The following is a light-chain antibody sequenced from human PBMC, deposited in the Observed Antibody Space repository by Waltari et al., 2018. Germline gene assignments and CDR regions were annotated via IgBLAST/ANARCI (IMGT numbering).Light chain of an antibody. V-gene: IGKV2-28*01. CDR3: MQPLQAPLT. CDR1: QSLLYSDGNHY. CDR2: FAS. Sequence: DIVMTQAPLYLPVTPGESASISCRSSQSLLYSDGNHYLDWYLQKPGQPPQLLIYFASNRASGVPDRFSGRGSGTDFTLKISRVEAGDVGVYYCMQPLQAPLTFGPGTRVDIK. J-gene: IGKJ3*01.